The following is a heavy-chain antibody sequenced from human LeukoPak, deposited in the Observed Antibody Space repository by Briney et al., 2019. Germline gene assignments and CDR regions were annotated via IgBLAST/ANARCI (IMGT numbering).Heavy chain of an antibody. CDR3: ARRGYYYDSSGRYYYGMDV. CDR1: GGTFSSYT. CDR2: IIPIFGTA. Sequence: SVKVSCKASGGTFSSYTISWVRQAPGQGLEWMGGIIPIFGTANYAQKFQGRVTITADESTSTAYMELSSLRSEDTAVYYCARRGYYYDSSGRYYYGMDVWGQGTPVIVSS. V-gene: IGHV1-69*13. J-gene: IGHJ6*02. D-gene: IGHD3-22*01.